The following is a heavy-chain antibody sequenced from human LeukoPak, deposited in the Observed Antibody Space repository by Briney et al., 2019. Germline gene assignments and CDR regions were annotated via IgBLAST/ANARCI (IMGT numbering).Heavy chain of an antibody. CDR3: ARGGTYSSSWYRYYYYYYGMDV. V-gene: IGHV3-21*01. CDR1: GFTFSSYS. CDR2: ISSSSSYI. J-gene: IGHJ6*02. D-gene: IGHD6-13*01. Sequence: GGSLRLSCAASGFTFSSYSMNWVRQAPGEGLEWVSSISSSSSYIYYADSVKGRFTISRDNSKNSLYLQMNSLRAEDTAVYYCARGGTYSSSWYRYYYYYYGMDVWGQGTTVTVSS.